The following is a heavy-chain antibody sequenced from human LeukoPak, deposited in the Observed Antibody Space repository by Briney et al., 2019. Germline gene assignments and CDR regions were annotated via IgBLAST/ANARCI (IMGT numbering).Heavy chain of an antibody. J-gene: IGHJ4*02. CDR1: GFTFSSNS. V-gene: IGHV3-23*01. CDR3: AKARGDYGQPFDY. Sequence: PGGSLRLSCAASGFTFSSNSMTWVRQTPGKGLEWVSGISGSGDSTYYADSVKGRFTISRDNSRNTLYLQMSSLRAEDTAVYYCAKARGDYGQPFDYWGQGTLVTVSS. CDR2: ISGSGDST. D-gene: IGHD4/OR15-4a*01.